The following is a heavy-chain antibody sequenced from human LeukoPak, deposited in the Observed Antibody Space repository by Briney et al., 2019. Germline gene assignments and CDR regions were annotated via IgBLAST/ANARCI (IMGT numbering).Heavy chain of an antibody. Sequence: PSETLSLTCTVSGGSISSNSYYWGWIRQPPGKGLEWIGTIYYSGTTYYNPSLKSRVSISVDTSKNQFSLKLSSVTAADTAVYYCARHGGSAFYFHHQRAFDIWGQGTVVTVSS. CDR1: GGSISSNSYY. J-gene: IGHJ3*02. V-gene: IGHV4-39*01. D-gene: IGHD3-10*01. CDR3: ARHGGSAFYFHHQRAFDI. CDR2: IYYSGTT.